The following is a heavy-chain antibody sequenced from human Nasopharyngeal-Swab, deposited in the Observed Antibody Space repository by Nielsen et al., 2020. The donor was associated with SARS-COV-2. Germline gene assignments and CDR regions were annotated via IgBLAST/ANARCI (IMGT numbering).Heavy chain of an antibody. D-gene: IGHD6-6*01. CDR1: GGSFSGHQ. CDR3: ARGGAGVVASPVLGLGPFYYYHFMDV. V-gene: IGHV4-34*01. Sequence: SETLSLTCAVYGGSFSGHQWSWVRQTTGKGLEWIGEVNHGGGTNYNPSLKSRVTISVATSKNQFSLKLTSVTAADTAVYYCARGGAGVVASPVLGLGPFYYYHFMDVWGQGTTVTVSS. CDR2: VNHGGGT. J-gene: IGHJ6*03.